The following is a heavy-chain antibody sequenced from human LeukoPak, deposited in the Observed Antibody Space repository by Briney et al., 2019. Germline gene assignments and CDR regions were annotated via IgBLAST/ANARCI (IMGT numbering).Heavy chain of an antibody. CDR3: AKSKYNWNDRAYFER. CDR1: DFTFSSCG. J-gene: IGHJ4*02. V-gene: IGHV3-30*18. CDR2: ISNDRSGT. Sequence: GTSLRLSCAASDFTFSSCGMYWVRQAPGKALEWAAAISNDRSGTHYRDTVKGRFTISRDNSKTALYLQMNSLRADDTAMYHCAKSKYNWNDRAYFERWGQGTLVTVSS. D-gene: IGHD1-20*01.